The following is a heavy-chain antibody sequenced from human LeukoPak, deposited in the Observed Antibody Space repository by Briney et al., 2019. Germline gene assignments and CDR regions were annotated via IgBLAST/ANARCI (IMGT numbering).Heavy chain of an antibody. D-gene: IGHD6-19*01. CDR2: INHSGST. J-gene: IGHJ3*02. Sequence: SETLSLTCTVSGGSISSSSYYWGWIRQPPGKGLEWIGEINHSGSTNYNPSLKSRVTISVDTSKNQFSLKLSSVTAADTAVYYCARARRSKYSSGSNAFDIWGQGTMVTVSS. V-gene: IGHV4-39*07. CDR1: GGSISSSSYY. CDR3: ARARRSKYSSGSNAFDI.